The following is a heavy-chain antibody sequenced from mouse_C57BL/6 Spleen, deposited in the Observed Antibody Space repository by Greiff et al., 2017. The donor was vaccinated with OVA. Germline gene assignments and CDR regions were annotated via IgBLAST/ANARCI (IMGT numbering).Heavy chain of an antibody. CDR3: ARQGNDGYYLYAMDY. D-gene: IGHD2-3*01. CDR1: GFTFSSYG. CDR2: ISSGGSYT. J-gene: IGHJ4*01. Sequence: EVKLMESGGDLVKPGGSLKLSCAASGFTFSSYGMSWVRQTPDKRLEWVATISSGGSYTYYPDSVKGRFTISRDNAKNTLYLQMSSLKSEDTAMYYCARQGNDGYYLYAMDYWGQGTSVTVSS. V-gene: IGHV5-6*01.